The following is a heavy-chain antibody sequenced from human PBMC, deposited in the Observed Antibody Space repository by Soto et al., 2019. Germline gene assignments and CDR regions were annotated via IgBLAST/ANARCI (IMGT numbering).Heavy chain of an antibody. CDR3: AREVLWFGDHFYGMDV. CDR2: IIPIFGTA. Sequence: GGSVKVSCKASGYTFSSYAISWVRQAPGQGLEWMGGIIPIFGTANYAQKFQGRVTITADESTSTAYMELSSLRSEDTAVYYCAREVLWFGDHFYGMDVWGQGTTVTVSS. D-gene: IGHD3-10*01. V-gene: IGHV1-69*13. CDR1: GYTFSSYA. J-gene: IGHJ6*02.